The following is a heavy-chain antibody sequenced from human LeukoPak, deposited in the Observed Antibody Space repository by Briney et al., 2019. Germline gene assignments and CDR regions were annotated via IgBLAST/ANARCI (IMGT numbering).Heavy chain of an antibody. V-gene: IGHV4-34*01. D-gene: IGHD2-21*02. J-gene: IGHJ4*02. Sequence: KPSETLSLTCAVYGGSFSGYYWSWIRQPPGKGLEWIGEINHSGSTNYNPSLKSRVTISVDTSKNQFSLKLSSVTAADTAVYYCARVVGCGGDCYSGISDYWGQGTLVTVSS. CDR3: ARVVGCGGDCYSGISDY. CDR2: INHSGST. CDR1: GGSFSGYY.